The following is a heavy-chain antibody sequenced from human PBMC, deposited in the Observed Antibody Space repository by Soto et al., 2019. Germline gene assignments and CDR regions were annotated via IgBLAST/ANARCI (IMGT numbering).Heavy chain of an antibody. V-gene: IGHV3-23*01. D-gene: IGHD3-22*01. J-gene: IGHJ3*01. CDR1: GFSFNNHA. CDR2: ISGSGSNT. CDR3: AKDRLMLTMVVVGAFDF. Sequence: VQLLESGGGLVQPGGSLRLSCAASGFSFNNHAMTWVRQAPGKGLEWVSGISGSGSNTHYADSVKGRFTISRDNSKDTLYLQMNSLRPEDTAVYYCAKDRLMLTMVVVGAFDFWGLGTMVTVSS.